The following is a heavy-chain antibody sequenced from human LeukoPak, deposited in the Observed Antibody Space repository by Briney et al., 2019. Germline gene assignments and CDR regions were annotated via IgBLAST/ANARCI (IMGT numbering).Heavy chain of an antibody. D-gene: IGHD3-10*01. J-gene: IGHJ4*02. CDR2: IYYSGST. Sequence: SETLSPTCTVSGGSISSGGYYWSWIRQHPGKGLEWIGYIYYSGSTYYNPSLKSRVTISVDTSKNQFSLKLSSVTAADMAVYYCARAGDSWYFDYWGQGTLVTVSS. V-gene: IGHV4-31*03. CDR1: GGSISSGGYY. CDR3: ARAGDSWYFDY.